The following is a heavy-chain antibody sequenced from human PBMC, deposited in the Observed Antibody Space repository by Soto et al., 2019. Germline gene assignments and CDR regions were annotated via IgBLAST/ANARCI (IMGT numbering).Heavy chain of an antibody. CDR3: AYPGSCKSHY. CDR1: GFTFSNYA. V-gene: IGHV3-23*01. J-gene: IGHJ4*02. CDR2: LNGPGTAT. Sequence: EVQLLESGGGLVQPGGSLRLSCAASGFTFSNYAMSWVRQAPGKGLEWLSTLNGPGTATYYANSVKGLFTISRDNSKNTLYLQMNSLRAEDTVIYYCAYPGSCKSHYWCPGTLVTVSS. D-gene: IGHD3-10*01.